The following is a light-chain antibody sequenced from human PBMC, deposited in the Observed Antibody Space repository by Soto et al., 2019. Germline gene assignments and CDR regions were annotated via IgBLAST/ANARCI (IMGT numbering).Light chain of an antibody. Sequence: QSVLTQPPSVSGAPGQRVTISCAGSASNIGASYDVHWYQQVPGTAPKLLIYSNNQRPSGVPDRFSGSKSGTSASLAISGLQSEDEADYYCAAWDDSLNGLYVFGTGTKLTVL. CDR3: AAWDDSLNGLYV. CDR2: SNN. V-gene: IGLV1-44*01. CDR1: ASNIGASYD. J-gene: IGLJ1*01.